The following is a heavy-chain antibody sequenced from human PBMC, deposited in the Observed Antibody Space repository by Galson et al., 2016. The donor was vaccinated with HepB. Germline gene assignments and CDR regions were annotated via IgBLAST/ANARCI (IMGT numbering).Heavy chain of an antibody. Sequence: SVKVSCTASGYNFTGYYMHWLRQAPGQGLEWMTILNPDDGRTHSAHNFQGRVTMTRDTATSTIYLELSSLTSEDTAVYYCAREFGDCSNTRCSKQFFDYWGQGTLVTVSS. CDR3: AREFGDCSNTRCSKQFFDY. V-gene: IGHV1-46*01. CDR1: GYNFTGYY. J-gene: IGHJ4*02. D-gene: IGHD2-2*01. CDR2: LNPDDGRT.